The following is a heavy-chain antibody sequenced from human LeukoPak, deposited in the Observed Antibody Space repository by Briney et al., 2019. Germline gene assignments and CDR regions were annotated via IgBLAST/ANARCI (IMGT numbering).Heavy chain of an antibody. CDR2: ISGSGGST. V-gene: IGHV3-23*01. CDR1: GFTFSSYA. D-gene: IGHD5-18*01. Sequence: QPGRSLRLSCAASGFTFSSYAMSWVRQAPGKGLEWVSAISGSGGSTYYADSVKGRFTISRDNSKNTLYLQMNSLRAEDTAVYYCAKGRRGYSYGYPYYYYYYMDVWGKGTTVTVSS. J-gene: IGHJ6*03. CDR3: AKGRRGYSYGYPYYYYYYMDV.